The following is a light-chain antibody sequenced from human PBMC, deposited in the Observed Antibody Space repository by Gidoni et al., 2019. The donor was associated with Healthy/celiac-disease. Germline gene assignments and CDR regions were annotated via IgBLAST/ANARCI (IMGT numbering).Light chain of an antibody. CDR2: GAS. CDR3: QQYGSSPRT. V-gene: IGKV3-20*01. CDR1: QSVSSSY. J-gene: IGKJ1*01. Sequence: IVLTQSPGTLSLSPGERATLSCRASQSVSSSYLAWYQQKPGQAPRLLIYGASSRATGIPDRCSGSGSGTDFTLTISRLEPEDFAVYYCQQYGSSPRTFXQXTKVEIK.